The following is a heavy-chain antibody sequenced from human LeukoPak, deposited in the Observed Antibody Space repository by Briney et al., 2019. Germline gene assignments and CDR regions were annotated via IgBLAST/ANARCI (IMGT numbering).Heavy chain of an antibody. CDR1: GGSFSGYY. J-gene: IGHJ5*02. CDR3: ARRPTRYCSGGSCYSFVSRWFDP. Sequence: SETLSLTCAVYGGSFSGYYWSWIRQPPGKGLEWIGEINHSGSTNYNPSLKSRVTISVDTSKNQFSLKLSSVTAADTAVYYCARRPTRYCSGGSCYSFVSRWFDPWGQGTLVTVSS. V-gene: IGHV4-34*01. CDR2: INHSGST. D-gene: IGHD2-15*01.